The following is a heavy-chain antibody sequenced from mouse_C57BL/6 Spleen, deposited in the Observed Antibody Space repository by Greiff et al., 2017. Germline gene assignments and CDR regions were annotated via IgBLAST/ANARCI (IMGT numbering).Heavy chain of an antibody. D-gene: IGHD1-1*01. CDR2: IDPSDSYT. J-gene: IGHJ2*01. Sequence: QVQLQQPGAELVRPGTSVKLSCKASGYTFPSYWMHWVKQRPGQGLEWIGVIDPSDSYTNYNQKFKGKATLTVDTSSSTAYMQLSSLTSEDSAVYYCARNYYGSSHYFDYWGQGTTLTVSS. V-gene: IGHV1-59*01. CDR1: GYTFPSYW. CDR3: ARNYYGSSHYFDY.